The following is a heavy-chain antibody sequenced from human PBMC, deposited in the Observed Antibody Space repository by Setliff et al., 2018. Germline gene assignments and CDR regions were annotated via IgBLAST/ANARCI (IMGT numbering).Heavy chain of an antibody. CDR3: ARGKMDVVAAGGKYCAMDV. J-gene: IGHJ6*02. V-gene: IGHV3-30*02. CDR2: TRFDGSSK. D-gene: IGHD6-13*01. Sequence: PGGSLRLSCAASGFTFSSYGMHWVRQAAGKGLEWVAFTRFDGSSKYYPDSVKGRFTISRDNSMNTLYLQMNSLRPEDTAVYYCARGKMDVVAAGGKYCAMDVWGQGTAVTVSS. CDR1: GFTFSSYG.